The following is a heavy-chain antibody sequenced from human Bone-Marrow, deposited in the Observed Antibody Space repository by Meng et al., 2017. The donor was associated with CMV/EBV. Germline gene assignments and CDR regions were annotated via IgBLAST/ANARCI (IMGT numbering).Heavy chain of an antibody. Sequence: ASVKVSCKASGYTFTSYGISWVRQAPGQGLEWMGWISAYNGNTNYAQKLQGRVTMTTDTSTSTAYMELRSLRSDDTAVYYCARGMGPLVLCRRCFYGMDVWGQGTTVTVSS. D-gene: IGHD3-10*01. J-gene: IGHJ6*02. CDR3: ARGMGPLVLCRRCFYGMDV. CDR1: GYTFTSYG. CDR2: ISAYNGNT. V-gene: IGHV1-18*01.